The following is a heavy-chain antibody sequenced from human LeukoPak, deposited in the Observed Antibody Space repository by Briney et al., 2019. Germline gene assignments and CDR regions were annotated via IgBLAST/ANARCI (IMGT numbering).Heavy chain of an antibody. CDR2: ISAYNGNT. CDR3: ARDRGYDYGGNLDSFDY. V-gene: IGHV1-18*01. J-gene: IGHJ4*02. Sequence: ASVKVSCKASGYTFTSYGISWVRQAPGQGLEWMGWISAYNGNTNYAQKLQGRVTMTTDTSTSTAYMELRSLRSDDTAVYYCARDRGYDYGGNLDSFDYWGQGTLVTVSS. D-gene: IGHD4-23*01. CDR1: GYTFTSYG.